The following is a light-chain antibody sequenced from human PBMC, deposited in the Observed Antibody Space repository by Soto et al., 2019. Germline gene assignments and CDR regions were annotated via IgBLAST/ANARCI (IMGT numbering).Light chain of an antibody. Sequence: EIVLAQSPGTLSLSPGERATLSCRASQRVGSSYLAWYQQKPGQAPRLLIYGASSRATGIPDRFSGSGSGTDFTLTISRLEPEDFAVYYCQQYGSSLWTFGQGTKVDIK. J-gene: IGKJ1*01. CDR3: QQYGSSLWT. V-gene: IGKV3-20*01. CDR1: QRVGSSY. CDR2: GAS.